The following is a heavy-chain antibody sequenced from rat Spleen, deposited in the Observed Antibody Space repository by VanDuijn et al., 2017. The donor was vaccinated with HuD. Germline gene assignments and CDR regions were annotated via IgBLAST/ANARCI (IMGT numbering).Heavy chain of an antibody. V-gene: IGHV2-43*01. CDR3: ARDPKLGAPFDY. CDR2: IWAGGTT. Sequence: QVQLKESGPGLVQPSQTLPLTCTVSGFSLTSYHVTWVRQPPGKGLEGMGIIWAGGTTTYNSLLKSRLSITRDTSNRQVFLEMNSLQTEDTATYYCARDPKLGAPFDYWGQGVMVTVSS. D-gene: IGHD5-1*01. J-gene: IGHJ2*01. CDR1: GFSLTSYH.